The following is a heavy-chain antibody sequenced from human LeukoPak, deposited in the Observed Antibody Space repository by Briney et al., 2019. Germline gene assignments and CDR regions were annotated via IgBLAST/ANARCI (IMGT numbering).Heavy chain of an antibody. CDR2: IIPIFGTA. CDR1: GGTFSSYV. CDR3: ARAPNPDDAFDI. J-gene: IGHJ3*02. Sequence: ASVKVSCKASGGTFSSYVISWVRQGPGQGLEWMGGIIPIFGTANYAQKFQGRVTITADESTSTAYMELSSLRSEDTAVYYCARAPNPDDAFDIWGQGTMVTVSS. V-gene: IGHV1-69*13.